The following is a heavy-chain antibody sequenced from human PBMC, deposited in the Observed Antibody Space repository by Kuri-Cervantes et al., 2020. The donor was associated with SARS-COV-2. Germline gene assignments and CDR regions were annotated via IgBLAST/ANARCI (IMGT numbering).Heavy chain of an antibody. CDR1: GYTFTSYG. D-gene: IGHD3-3*01. V-gene: IGHV1-18*01. J-gene: IGHJ4*02. CDR3: ARKVWSGYLLDY. Sequence: ASVKVSCNASGYTFTSYGISWVRQAPGQGLKWMGWISAYNGNTNYAQKLQGRVTMTTYKSTSTAYMELRNLVADDKAVYYCARKVWSGYLLDYWGQGTLVTVSS. CDR2: ISAYNGNT.